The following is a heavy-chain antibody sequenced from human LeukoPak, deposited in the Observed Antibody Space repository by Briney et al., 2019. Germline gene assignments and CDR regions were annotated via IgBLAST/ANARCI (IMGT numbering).Heavy chain of an antibody. J-gene: IGHJ4*02. D-gene: IGHD1-26*01. V-gene: IGHV4-39*01. CDR3: AKSGGYGLIDY. Sequence: SETLSLTCTVSGASISGSGYYWGWIRQPPGKGLEWIGSIYSSGSTYYNASLQSRVTISIETSKNQISLRLNSVTAADTAVYYCAKSGGYGLIDYWGQGTLVTVSS. CDR2: IYSSGST. CDR1: GASISGSGYY.